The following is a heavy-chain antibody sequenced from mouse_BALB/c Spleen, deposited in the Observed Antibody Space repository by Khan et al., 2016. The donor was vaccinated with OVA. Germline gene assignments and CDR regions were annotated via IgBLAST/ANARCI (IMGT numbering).Heavy chain of an antibody. CDR3: TRLAYYYNSEGFAY. D-gene: IGHD1-1*02. CDR1: GFTFSTYG. CDR2: ISSGGSYT. V-gene: IGHV5-6*01. Sequence: EVALVESGGDLVKPEGYMKLSCAASGFTFSTYGMSWVRQTPDKRLEWVATISSGGSYTYYPDSVQGRFTISRDNVKNTLYLQMSSLKSEVTAMFYCTRLAYYYNSEGFAYWGQGTLVTVSA. J-gene: IGHJ3*01.